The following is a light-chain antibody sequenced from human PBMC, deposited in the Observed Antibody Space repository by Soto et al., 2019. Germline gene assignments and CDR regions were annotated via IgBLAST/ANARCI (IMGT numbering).Light chain of an antibody. CDR2: EVS. J-gene: IGLJ1*01. CDR1: SSDLGGYNS. V-gene: IGLV2-14*03. CDR3: ISYTTRSTFV. Sequence: QSALTQPASVSGSPGQSITISCTGTSSDLGGYNSVSWYQQHPGKAPKLMIYEVSNRPSGVSNRFSGSKSGNTASLTISGLQSEDEADYYCISYTTRSTFVFGTGTKVTVL.